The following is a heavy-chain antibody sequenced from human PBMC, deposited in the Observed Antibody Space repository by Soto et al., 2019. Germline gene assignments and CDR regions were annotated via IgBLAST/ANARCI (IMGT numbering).Heavy chain of an antibody. J-gene: IGHJ6*02. CDR1: GYTFTSYD. Sequence: HVQLVQSGAEVKKPGASVKVSCKASGYTFTSYDINWVRQATGQGLEWMGWMNPNSGNTGYAQKFQGRVTMTRNTSITTAYMVLSSLRSEDTALSYCAIEISYGLDVWGQGTTVTVSS. CDR3: AIEISYGLDV. V-gene: IGHV1-8*01. CDR2: MNPNSGNT.